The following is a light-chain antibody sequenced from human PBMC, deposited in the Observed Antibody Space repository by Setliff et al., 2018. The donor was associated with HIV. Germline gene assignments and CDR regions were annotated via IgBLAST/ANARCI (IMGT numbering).Light chain of an antibody. CDR2: EVS. CDR3: SSYSSSSTLV. Sequence: QSVLTQPPSASGSPGQSVTISCTGTSSDVGGYNYVSWYQQHPGKAPKLLIYEVSERPSGVPDRFSGSKSANTASLTISGLQAEDEAHYYCSSYSSSSTLVFGGGTKVTVL. J-gene: IGLJ2*01. V-gene: IGLV2-8*01. CDR1: SSDVGGYNY.